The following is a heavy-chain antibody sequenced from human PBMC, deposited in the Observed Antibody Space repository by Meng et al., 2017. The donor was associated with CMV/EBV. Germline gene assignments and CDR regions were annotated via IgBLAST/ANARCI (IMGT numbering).Heavy chain of an antibody. Sequence: GESLKISCAASGFTFSSYGMHWVRQAPGEGLEWVAFIWYDGSNKYYADSVKGRFSISRDNSKNTLYVQMNSLRAEDTAVYYCAKVDCTSTNCYFTDVWGQGTTVTVSS. V-gene: IGHV3-30*02. CDR3: AKVDCTSTNCYFTDV. D-gene: IGHD2-2*01. J-gene: IGHJ6*02. CDR1: GFTFSSYG. CDR2: IWYDGSNK.